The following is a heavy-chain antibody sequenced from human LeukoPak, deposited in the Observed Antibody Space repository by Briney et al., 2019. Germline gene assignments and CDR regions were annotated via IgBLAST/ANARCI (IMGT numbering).Heavy chain of an antibody. CDR3: TRHSDKYCSGAGCFHYNFYGLDV. CDR1: GFTFSVSA. V-gene: IGHV3-73*01. Sequence: GGSLRLSCAASGFTFSVSAMHWVRQAHGKGLEWLGRIRSRANSYTTVYAAPVQGRFIISRDDSMNMAYLQMNSLRVEDTAVYYCTRHSDKYCSGAGCFHYNFYGLDVWGQGTTVIVSS. J-gene: IGHJ6*02. CDR2: IRSRANSYTT. D-gene: IGHD2-15*01.